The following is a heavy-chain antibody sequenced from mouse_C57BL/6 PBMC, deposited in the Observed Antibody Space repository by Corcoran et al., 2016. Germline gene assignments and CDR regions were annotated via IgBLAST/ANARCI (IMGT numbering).Heavy chain of an antibody. CDR3: ARKGGYYYAMDY. CDR1: GYTFTDYY. CDR2: INPNNGGT. V-gene: IGHV1-26*01. J-gene: IGHJ4*01. Sequence: EFQLQQSGPELVKPGASVKISCKASGYTFTDYYMNWVKQSHGKSLEWIGDINPNNGGTSYNQKFKGKATLTVDKSSSTAYMELRSLTSEDSAVYYCARKGGYYYAMDYWGQGTSVTVSS. D-gene: IGHD3-1*01.